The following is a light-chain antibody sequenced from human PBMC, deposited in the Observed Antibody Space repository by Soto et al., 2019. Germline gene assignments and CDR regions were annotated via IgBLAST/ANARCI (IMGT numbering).Light chain of an antibody. CDR2: EVT. Sequence: QSALTQPASVSGSPGQSITISCTGTSSDVGGYNYVSWYQHHPGKAPKLIIYEVTNRPSGVSNRFSGSKSGNTASLTISGLQAEDEADYYCSSYTDSSNYVFGTGTKLTVL. CDR1: SSDVGGYNY. V-gene: IGLV2-14*01. J-gene: IGLJ1*01. CDR3: SSYTDSSNYV.